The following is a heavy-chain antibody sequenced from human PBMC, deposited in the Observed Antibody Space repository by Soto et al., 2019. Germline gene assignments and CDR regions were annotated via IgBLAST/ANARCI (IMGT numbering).Heavy chain of an antibody. V-gene: IGHV5-51*01. CDR2: IYPGDSDT. D-gene: IGHD2-15*01. Sequence: PGESLTISCKGSGSCFSTYWTVWVRQMPGKGLEWMGIIYPGDSDTRYSPFFHGQVTISADKSITTAYLQWSSLKASDTAMYYCARRSLEYCSGGSCYSHFDYRGQGTLVTVSS. J-gene: IGHJ4*02. CDR3: ARRSLEYCSGGSCYSHFDY. CDR1: GSCFSTYW.